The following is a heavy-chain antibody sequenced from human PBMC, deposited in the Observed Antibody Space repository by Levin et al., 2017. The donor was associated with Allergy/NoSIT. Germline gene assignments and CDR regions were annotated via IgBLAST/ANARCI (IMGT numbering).Heavy chain of an antibody. CDR1: GFTFSSYA. CDR2: ISYDGSNK. D-gene: IGHD2-15*01. J-gene: IGHJ3*02. CDR3: AASAGLGYCSGGSCYSVPSHAFDI. V-gene: IGHV3-30-3*01. Sequence: GGSLRLSCAASGFTFSSYAMHWVRQAPGKGLEWVAVISYDGSNKYYADSVKGRFTISRDNSKNTLYLQMNSLRAEDTAVYYCAASAGLGYCSGGSCYSVPSHAFDIWGQGTMVTVSS.